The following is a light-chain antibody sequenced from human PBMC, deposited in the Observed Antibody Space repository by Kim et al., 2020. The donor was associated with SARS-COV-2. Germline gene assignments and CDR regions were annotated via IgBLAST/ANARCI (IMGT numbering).Light chain of an antibody. CDR1: NSNIGAGYD. V-gene: IGLV1-40*01. CDR3: QSYDSSLSGRV. Sequence: QRVAIACTGSNSNIGAGYDVQWYQQLPGTAPKLLIFANNNRPSGVPDRFSGSKSGTSASLAITGLQAEDETHYYCQSYDSSLSGRVFGGGTKVTVL. J-gene: IGLJ3*02. CDR2: ANN.